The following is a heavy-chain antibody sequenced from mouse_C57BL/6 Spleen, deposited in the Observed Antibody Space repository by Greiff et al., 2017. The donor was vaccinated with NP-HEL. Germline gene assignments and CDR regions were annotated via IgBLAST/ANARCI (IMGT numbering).Heavy chain of an antibody. V-gene: IGHV1-80*01. D-gene: IGHD3-2*02. Sequence: QVQLQQSGAELVKPGASVKISCKASGYAFSSYWMNWVKQRPGKGLEWIGQIYPGDGDTNYNGKFKGKATLTADKSSSTAYMQLSSLTSEDSAVYFCARGEARQLRTMDYWGQGTSVTVSS. CDR1: GYAFSSYW. CDR3: ARGEARQLRTMDY. J-gene: IGHJ4*01. CDR2: IYPGDGDT.